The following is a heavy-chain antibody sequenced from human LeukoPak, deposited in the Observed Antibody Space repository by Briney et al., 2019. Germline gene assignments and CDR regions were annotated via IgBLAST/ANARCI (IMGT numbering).Heavy chain of an antibody. Sequence: SETLSLTCTVSGGSISSYYWSWIRQPPGKGLEWIGYIYDSGSTNYNPSLKSRVTISVDTSKNQFSLKLSSVTAADTAVYYCARGGSGYDSFFYYGMDVWGQGTTVTVSS. CDR1: GGSISSYY. CDR3: ARGGSGYDSFFYYGMDV. CDR2: IYDSGST. D-gene: IGHD5-12*01. J-gene: IGHJ6*02. V-gene: IGHV4-59*01.